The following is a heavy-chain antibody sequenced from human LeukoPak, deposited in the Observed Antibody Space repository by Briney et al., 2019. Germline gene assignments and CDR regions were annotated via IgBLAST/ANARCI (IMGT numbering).Heavy chain of an antibody. CDR1: GDSISSYY. D-gene: IGHD6-19*01. V-gene: IGHV4-4*07. Sequence: SETLSLTCTVSGDSISSYYWSWIRQPAGKGLEWIGRIYTSGSTNYNPSLKSRVTMSVDTSKNQFSLKLSSVTAADTAVYYCARARRGSGWYYFDYWGQGTLVTVPS. CDR3: ARARRGSGWYYFDY. J-gene: IGHJ4*02. CDR2: IYTSGST.